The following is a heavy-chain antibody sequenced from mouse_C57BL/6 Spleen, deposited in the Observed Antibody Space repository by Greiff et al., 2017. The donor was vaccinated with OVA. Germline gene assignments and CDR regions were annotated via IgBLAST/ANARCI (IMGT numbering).Heavy chain of an antibody. CDR2: IDPSDSYT. V-gene: IGHV1-50*01. D-gene: IGHD4-1*01. CDR3: ARRWDVGYFDY. J-gene: IGHJ2*01. Sequence: QVQLKQPGAELVKPGASVKLSCKASGYTFTSYWMQWVKQRPGQGLEWIGEIDPSDSYTNYNQKFKGKATLTVDTSSSTAYMQLSSLTSEDAAVYYCARRWDVGYFDYWGQGTTLTVSS. CDR1: GYTFTSYW.